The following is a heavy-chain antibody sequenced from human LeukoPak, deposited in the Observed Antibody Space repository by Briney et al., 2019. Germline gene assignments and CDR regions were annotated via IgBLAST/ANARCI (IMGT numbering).Heavy chain of an antibody. Sequence: GGSLRLSCAASGFTFSTYAMSWVRQAPGKGLDWVSSISGSGGSTYYADSVKGRFTISRDNSKNTLYLQMNSLRAEDTAVYYCAKSRGYCSSTSCLEYAFDIWGQGTMVTVSS. J-gene: IGHJ3*02. CDR3: AKSRGYCSSTSCLEYAFDI. V-gene: IGHV3-23*01. D-gene: IGHD2-2*01. CDR1: GFTFSTYA. CDR2: ISGSGGST.